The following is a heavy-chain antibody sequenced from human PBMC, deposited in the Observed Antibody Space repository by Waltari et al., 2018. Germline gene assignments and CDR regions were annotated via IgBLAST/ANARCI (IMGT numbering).Heavy chain of an antibody. D-gene: IGHD3-3*01. J-gene: IGHJ3*02. CDR2: IKQDGSEK. CDR3: ARSTPYYDFWSGYPWAFDI. Sequence: EVQLVEFGGGLVQPGWSLRFSCAASGFTFSCFLLSWVRQAPGKGLEWVANIKQDGSEKYYVDSVKGRFTISRDNAKNSLYLQMNSLRAEDTAVYYCARSTPYYDFWSGYPWAFDIWGQGTMVTVSS. CDR1: GFTFSCFL. V-gene: IGHV3-7*01.